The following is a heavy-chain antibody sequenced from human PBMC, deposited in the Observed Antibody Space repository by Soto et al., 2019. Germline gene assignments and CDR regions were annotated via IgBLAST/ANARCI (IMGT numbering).Heavy chain of an antibody. J-gene: IGHJ5*02. Sequence: GGSLSLSCAASGFTFSSYAMSWVRQAPGKGLEWVSAISGGGTYYADSVKGRFTISRDNSKNTLYLQMNSLRAEDTAVYYCAKVRRFLEWLLSGSWFDPWGQGTLVTVSS. CDR1: GFTFSSYA. D-gene: IGHD3-3*01. V-gene: IGHV3-23*01. CDR2: ISGGGT. CDR3: AKVRRFLEWLLSGSWFDP.